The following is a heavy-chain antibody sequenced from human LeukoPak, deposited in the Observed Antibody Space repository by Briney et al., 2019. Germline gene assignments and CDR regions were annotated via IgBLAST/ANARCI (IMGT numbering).Heavy chain of an antibody. CDR2: INHSGYT. CDR3: TRMTTGHDY. D-gene: IGHD4-17*01. CDR1: GVSFDDYY. J-gene: IGHJ4*02. V-gene: IGHV4-34*01. Sequence: SETLSPTCAVSGVSFDDYYWAWVRQTPGKGLEWIGEINHSGYTNDSPSLKSRVTLSIDTSRKQFSLNLRSVTVADAGIYYCTRMTTGHDYWGQGTLVTVSS.